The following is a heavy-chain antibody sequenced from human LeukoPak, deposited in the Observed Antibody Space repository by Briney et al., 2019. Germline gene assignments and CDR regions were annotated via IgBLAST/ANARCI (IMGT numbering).Heavy chain of an antibody. Sequence: ASVKVSCKASGYTITSSDINWVRQAPGQGLEWMGWVNPQSRKTGSARKFQGRVAMTKNISISTAYIEVSSLAYEDTATYYCARGRPGLASAGTYDFWGQGTLITVSS. J-gene: IGHJ4*02. CDR2: VNPQSRKT. V-gene: IGHV1-8*01. CDR1: GYTITSSD. D-gene: IGHD6-13*01. CDR3: ARGRPGLASAGTYDF.